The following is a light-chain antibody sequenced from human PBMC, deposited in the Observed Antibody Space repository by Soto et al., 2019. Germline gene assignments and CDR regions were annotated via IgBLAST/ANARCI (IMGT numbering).Light chain of an antibody. CDR2: GAS. CDR1: QSIRTT. Sequence: EIVMTQSPATLSVSPGERAILSCSASQSIRTTVAWYQQRPGQAPRLLIYGASTRATDIPARFSGSGSGTEFTLTISSLQSEDFATYYCQQYNHWTALTFGQGTRLEF. V-gene: IGKV3-15*01. J-gene: IGKJ5*01. CDR3: QQYNHWTALT.